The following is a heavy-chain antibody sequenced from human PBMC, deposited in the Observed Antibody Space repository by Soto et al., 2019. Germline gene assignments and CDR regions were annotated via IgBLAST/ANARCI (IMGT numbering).Heavy chain of an antibody. Sequence: QVQLQQWGAGLLKPSETLSLTCAVYGGFVSSGSYYWSWIRQPPGKGLEWIGEMSHSGGTHFNPSLKTRVTISVDTSKNQFPLKMSSVTAADTALYYCARVERWTATTVVEAFDIWGPGTMVTVSS. CDR1: GGFVSSGSYY. CDR3: ARVERWTATTVVEAFDI. J-gene: IGHJ3*02. V-gene: IGHV4-34*01. D-gene: IGHD1-1*01. CDR2: MSHSGGT.